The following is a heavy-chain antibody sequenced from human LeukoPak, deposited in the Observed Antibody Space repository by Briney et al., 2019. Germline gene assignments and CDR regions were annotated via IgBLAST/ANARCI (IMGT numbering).Heavy chain of an antibody. CDR2: IYSDDSDT. Sequence: GGALQIPWQGSGFRFTNSWIGWVRPLPGKGLEWMGVIYSDDSDTRYSPSFQGQVTISVDKSISTAYLQWGSLEASDTAIYYCARHTASATIYSYYLYMDVWGTGTTVTVSS. CDR3: ARHTASATIYSYYLYMDV. CDR1: GFRFTNSW. V-gene: IGHV5-51*01. D-gene: IGHD6-25*01. J-gene: IGHJ6*03.